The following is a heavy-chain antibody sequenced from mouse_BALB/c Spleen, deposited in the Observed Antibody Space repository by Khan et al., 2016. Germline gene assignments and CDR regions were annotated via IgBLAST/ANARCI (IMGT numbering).Heavy chain of an antibody. V-gene: IGHV1-7*01. D-gene: IGHD1-1*01. CDR2: INPSTGYT. CDR3: ARSGDYGSHDY. J-gene: IGHJ2*01. CDR1: GYTFTSYW. Sequence: QVQLQQSGAELAKPGASVKMSCKASGYTFTSYWMHWVKQRPGQGLEWIGYINPSTGYTEYNQKFKDKATLTADKSSSTAYMQLSSLTSEDSAVCYCARSGDYGSHDYWGQGTTLTVCS.